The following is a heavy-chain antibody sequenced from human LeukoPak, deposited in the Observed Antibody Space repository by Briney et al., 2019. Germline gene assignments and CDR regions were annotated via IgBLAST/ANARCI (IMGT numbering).Heavy chain of an antibody. Sequence: SETLSLTCTVSGGSISSSSYYWGWIRQPPGKGLEWIGYIYYSGSTNYNPSLKSRVTISVDTSKNQFSLKLSSVTAADTAEYYCARDPGGDFSFDIWGQGTMVTVSS. D-gene: IGHD3-16*02. J-gene: IGHJ3*02. CDR1: GGSISSSSYY. V-gene: IGHV4-61*01. CDR2: IYYSGST. CDR3: ARDPGGDFSFDI.